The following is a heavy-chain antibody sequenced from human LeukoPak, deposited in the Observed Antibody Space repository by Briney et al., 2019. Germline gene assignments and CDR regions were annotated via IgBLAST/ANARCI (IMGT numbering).Heavy chain of an antibody. CDR3: SRAYSTGWLGINDY. V-gene: IGHV3-49*04. CDR1: GVTFSDYA. Sequence: GGSLRLSCTASGVTFSDYAMTWVRQAPGKRLEWVGFIRNKANGGTADYAASVKGRFTISRDDSKTIAYLQMNSLKTEDTAVYFCSRAYSTGWLGINDYWGQGTLVTVSS. D-gene: IGHD6-19*01. J-gene: IGHJ4*02. CDR2: IRNKANGGTA.